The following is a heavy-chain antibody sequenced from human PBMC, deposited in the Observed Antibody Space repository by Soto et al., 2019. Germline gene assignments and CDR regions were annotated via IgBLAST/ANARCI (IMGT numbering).Heavy chain of an antibody. V-gene: IGHV3-9*01. J-gene: IGHJ4*02. Sequence: EVQLVESGGGLVQPGRSLRLSCAASGFTFNDYAMHWVRQAPGKGLEWVSGITWNSGSIRYADSVKGRFTISRDNAKNSLYLQMSRLSAEDTAFYYCAKDRMAIAGSFYYFDYWGQGTLVTVSS. CDR1: GFTFNDYA. CDR3: AKDRMAIAGSFYYFDY. CDR2: ITWNSGSI. D-gene: IGHD2-21*01.